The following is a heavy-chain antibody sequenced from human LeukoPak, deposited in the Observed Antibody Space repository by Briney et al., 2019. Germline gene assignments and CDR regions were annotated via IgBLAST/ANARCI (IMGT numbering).Heavy chain of an antibody. Sequence: GGSLRLSCAASGFTFSSYEMNWVRQAPGKGLEWVSYISSSAGTTYYADSVKGRFTISRDNAKNSLYLQMNSLRVDDTAVYYCAARFMVRGVIRYEYWGQGTLVTVSS. CDR3: AARFMVRGVIRYEY. CDR1: GFTFSSYE. J-gene: IGHJ4*02. V-gene: IGHV3-48*03. CDR2: ISSSAGTT. D-gene: IGHD3-10*01.